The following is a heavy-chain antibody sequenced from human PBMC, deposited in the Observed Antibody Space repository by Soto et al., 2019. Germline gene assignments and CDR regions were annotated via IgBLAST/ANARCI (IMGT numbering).Heavy chain of an antibody. D-gene: IGHD4-17*01. CDR2: IYSGGST. CDR1: GFTVSSNY. V-gene: IGHV3-53*01. J-gene: IGHJ4*02. Sequence: EVQLVESGGGLIQPGGSLRLSCAASGFTVSSNYMSWVRQAPGKGLEWVSVIYSGGSTYYADSVKGRFTISRGNSKNTLYLQMNSLRAEGRAVYYCARGVDYGDYEVWGQGTLVTVSS. CDR3: ARGVDYGDYEV.